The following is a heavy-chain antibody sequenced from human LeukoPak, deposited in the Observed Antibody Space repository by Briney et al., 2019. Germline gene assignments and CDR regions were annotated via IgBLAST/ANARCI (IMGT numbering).Heavy chain of an antibody. Sequence: SETLSLTCTVSLYSISSGYFWGWIRQPPGKGLEWIGSIFHSGDVYYNPSLKSRVTISVDTSKNRFSLKVTSVTAADTALYYCARVVASTSIDAWGQGTLVTVS. CDR1: LYSISSGYF. J-gene: IGHJ5*02. CDR2: IFHSGDV. V-gene: IGHV4-38-2*02. CDR3: ARVVASTSIDA. D-gene: IGHD2-15*01.